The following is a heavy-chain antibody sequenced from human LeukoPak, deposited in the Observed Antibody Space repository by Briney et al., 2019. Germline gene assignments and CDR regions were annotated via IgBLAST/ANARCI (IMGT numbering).Heavy chain of an antibody. CDR3: ASSWYRNYFDY. V-gene: IGHV3-48*01. Sequence: PGGSLRLSCAASGFTFNTYTMNWVRQAPGKGLEWVSYISGSSGIIDYADSVRGRFTISRDNAKNSLYLQMNSLRAEDTAVYYCASSWYRNYFDYWGQGTLVTVSS. CDR2: ISGSSGII. J-gene: IGHJ4*02. CDR1: GFTFNTYT. D-gene: IGHD6-13*01.